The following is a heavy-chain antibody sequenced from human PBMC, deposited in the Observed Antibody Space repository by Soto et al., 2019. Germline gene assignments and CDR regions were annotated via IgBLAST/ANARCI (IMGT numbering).Heavy chain of an antibody. Sequence: GSLRLSCAASGFTFSSYAMHWVRQAPGKGLEWVAVISYDGSNKYYADSVKGRFTISRDNSKNTLYLQMNSLRAEDTAVYYCAREIPTTVKEYDHWGQGTLVTVSS. V-gene: IGHV3-30-3*01. J-gene: IGHJ4*02. CDR1: GFTFSSYA. CDR3: AREIPTTVKEYDH. D-gene: IGHD4-17*01. CDR2: ISYDGSNK.